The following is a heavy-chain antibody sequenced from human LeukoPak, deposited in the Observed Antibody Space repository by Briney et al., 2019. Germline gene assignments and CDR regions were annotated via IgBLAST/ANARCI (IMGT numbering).Heavy chain of an antibody. CDR3: TRESGSMRWFDP. J-gene: IGHJ5*02. CDR1: GGSVGSGGYY. Sequence: SETLSLTCTVSGGSVGSGGYYWSWIRQPAGKGLEWIGRMSTSGNSNYIPSLVSRVTMSVDTSKNQFSLNLSSVTAADTAVYYCTRESGSMRWFDPWGQGTLVTVSS. V-gene: IGHV4-61*02. D-gene: IGHD6-25*01. CDR2: MSTSGNS.